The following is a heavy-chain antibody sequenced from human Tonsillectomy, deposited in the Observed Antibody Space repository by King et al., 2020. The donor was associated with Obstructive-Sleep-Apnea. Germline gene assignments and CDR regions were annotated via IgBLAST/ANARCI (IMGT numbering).Heavy chain of an antibody. CDR3: ARHVGALDAFDI. D-gene: IGHD1-26*01. CDR1: GDSISSRSYY. CDR2: IYYTGST. V-gene: IGHV4-39*01. J-gene: IGHJ3*02. Sequence: PLQESGPGLVKPSETLSLTCTVSGDSISSRSYYWGWIRQPPGKGLEWIGIIYYTGSTYYNPSLQSRVTISVDTSKNQFSLKLSSVTAADPAVYYCARHVGALDAFDIWGQGTMVTVSS.